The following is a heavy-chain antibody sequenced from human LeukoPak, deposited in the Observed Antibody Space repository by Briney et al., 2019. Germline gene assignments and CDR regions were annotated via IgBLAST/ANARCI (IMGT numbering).Heavy chain of an antibody. D-gene: IGHD3-3*01. CDR3: ARSKVTIFGVVIPNWFDP. V-gene: IGHV4-59*01. J-gene: IGHJ5*02. Sequence: SETLSLTCTVSGGSISSYYWSWIRQPPGKGLERIGYIYYSGSTNYNPSLKSRVTISVDTSKNQFSLKLSSVTAADTAVYYCARSKVTIFGVVIPNWFDPWGQGTLVTVSS. CDR1: GGSISSYY. CDR2: IYYSGST.